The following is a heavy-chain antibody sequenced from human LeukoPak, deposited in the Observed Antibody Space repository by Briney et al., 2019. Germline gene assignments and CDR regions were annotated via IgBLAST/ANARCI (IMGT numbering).Heavy chain of an antibody. CDR2: ISGSGGST. Sequence: GGSLRLSCAASGFTFSSYAMSWVRQAPGKGLEWVSAISGSGGSTYYADSVKGRFTISRDNSKTTLYLQMNSLRAEDTAVYYCAKGDPNYNILTGYSAAFDIWGQGTMVTVSS. CDR1: GFTFSSYA. D-gene: IGHD3-9*01. V-gene: IGHV3-23*01. CDR3: AKGDPNYNILTGYSAAFDI. J-gene: IGHJ3*02.